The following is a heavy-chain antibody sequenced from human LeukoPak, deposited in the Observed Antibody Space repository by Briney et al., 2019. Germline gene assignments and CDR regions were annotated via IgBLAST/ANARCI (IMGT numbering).Heavy chain of an antibody. J-gene: IGHJ3*02. CDR1: GGPINSGDYY. D-gene: IGHD3-16*01. Sequence: SETLSLTCTVSGGPINSGDYYWIWIRQAPGRGLEWIGYIYYSGSTDYNASLKSRVTISIDTSKNQFSLKLSSVTAADTAVYYCVRAGSGALFGFDIWGQGTTVTVSS. CDR2: IYYSGST. V-gene: IGHV4-30-4*01. CDR3: VRAGSGALFGFDI.